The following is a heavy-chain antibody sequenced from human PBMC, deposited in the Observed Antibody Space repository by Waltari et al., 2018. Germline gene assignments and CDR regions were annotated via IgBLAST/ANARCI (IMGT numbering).Heavy chain of an antibody. Sequence: VQLVESGGGGVQPGRSRRLPCAGSGLHFSKYNMHGGRQAPGKGREWVALISNDGSNKYYADSVKGRFTISRDDSKNTLSLQMDSLKAEDTAVYYCAYRYSDNGKWGQGTLVTVSS. J-gene: IGHJ4*02. CDR2: ISNDGSNK. CDR1: GLHFSKYN. CDR3: AYRYSDNGK. D-gene: IGHD5-12*01. V-gene: IGHV3-33*05.